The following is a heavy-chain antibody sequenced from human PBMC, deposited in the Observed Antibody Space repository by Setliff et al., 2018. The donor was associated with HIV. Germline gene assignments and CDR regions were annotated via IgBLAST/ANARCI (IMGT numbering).Heavy chain of an antibody. D-gene: IGHD5-18*01. CDR3: AHKSIQLWSYDAFDI. J-gene: IGHJ3*02. Sequence: GPTLVNPTQTLTLTCTFSGLSLSTSGVGVGWIRQPPGKALEWLALIYWDDDKRYSPSLRSRLTITKDTSKNQVVLTMTNMDPVDTATYYCAHKSIQLWSYDAFDIWGQGTMVTVSS. CDR2: IYWDDDK. CDR1: GLSLSTSGVG. V-gene: IGHV2-5*02.